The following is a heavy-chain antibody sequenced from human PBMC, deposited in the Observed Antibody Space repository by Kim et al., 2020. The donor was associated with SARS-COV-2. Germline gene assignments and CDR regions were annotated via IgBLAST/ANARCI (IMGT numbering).Heavy chain of an antibody. V-gene: IGHV4-59*01. CDR1: GGSISSYY. CDR2: IYYSGST. D-gene: IGHD6-13*01. CDR3: ARGVAAAGTAFFDY. Sequence: SETLSRTCTVSGGSISSYYWSWIRQPPGKGLEWIGYIYYSGSTNYNPSLKSRVTISVDTSKNQFSLKLSSVTAADTAVYYCARGVAAAGTAFFDYWGQGTLVTVSS. J-gene: IGHJ4*02.